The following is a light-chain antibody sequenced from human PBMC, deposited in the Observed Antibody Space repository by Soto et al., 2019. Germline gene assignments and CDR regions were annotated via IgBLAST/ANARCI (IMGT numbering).Light chain of an antibody. CDR2: AAS. V-gene: IGKV1-39*01. J-gene: IGKJ1*01. CDR1: QSISSY. Sequence: DIQMTQSPSSLSASVGDRVTITCRASQSISSYLNWYQQKPGKAPKLLIYAASSLQSGVPPRFSGSGSGTDFTLTISSLQPDDFATYYCQQYNSYSRTFGQGTKVDIK. CDR3: QQYNSYSRT.